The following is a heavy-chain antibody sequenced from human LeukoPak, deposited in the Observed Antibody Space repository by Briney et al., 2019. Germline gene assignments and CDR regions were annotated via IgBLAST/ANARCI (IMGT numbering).Heavy chain of an antibody. CDR3: ARRSPSGWLPY. V-gene: IGHV4-39*01. J-gene: IGHJ4*02. CDR2: IYNSGTT. D-gene: IGHD6-19*01. CDR1: GGSIRNSSFY. Sequence: PSETLSLTCAVSGGSIRNSSFYWGWIRQPPGKGLEWIASIYNSGTTYYNPSLKSRITIFVDTSKNQFSLKLSSVTAADTAVYYCARRSPSGWLPYWGQGTLVTVSS.